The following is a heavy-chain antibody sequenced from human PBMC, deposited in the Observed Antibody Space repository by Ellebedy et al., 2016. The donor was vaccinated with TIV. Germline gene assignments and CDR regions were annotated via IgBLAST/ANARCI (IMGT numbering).Heavy chain of an antibody. V-gene: IGHV3-23*01. CDR3: AKDQIAGDGRWVFDI. Sequence: PGGSLRLSCAASGFTFSPYAMAWVRQPPGKGLECVSGLYGSGRGIFYSDSVKGRFTISRDNPKNTLYMQMNSLRAEDTAIYYCAKDQIAGDGRWVFDIWGQGTTVTVSS. D-gene: IGHD5-24*01. J-gene: IGHJ3*02. CDR2: LYGSGRGI. CDR1: GFTFSPYA.